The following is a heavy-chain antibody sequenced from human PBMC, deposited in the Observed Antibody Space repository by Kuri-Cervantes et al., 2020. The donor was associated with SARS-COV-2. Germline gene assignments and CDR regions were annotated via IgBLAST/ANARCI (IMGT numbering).Heavy chain of an antibody. CDR3: ARGDLSVGGRNWFDP. J-gene: IGHJ5*02. Sequence: SETLSLTCTVSGGSISSYYWSWIRQPAGKGLEWIGRIYTSGSTNYNPSLKSRVTMSVDTSKNQFSLKLSSVTAADTAVYYCARGDLSVGGRNWFDPWGQGSLVTVSS. D-gene: IGHD3-16*01. V-gene: IGHV4-4*07. CDR2: IYTSGST. CDR1: GGSISSYY.